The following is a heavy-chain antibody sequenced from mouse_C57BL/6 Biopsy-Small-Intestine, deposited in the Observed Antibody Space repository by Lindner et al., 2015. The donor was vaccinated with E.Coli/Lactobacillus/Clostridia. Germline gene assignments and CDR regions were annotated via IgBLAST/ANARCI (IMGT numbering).Heavy chain of an antibody. CDR1: GYAFSNSW. Sequence: VQLQESGPELVKPGASVKISCKASGYAFSNSWMNWVKQRPGKGLEWIGRIYPGDGDTNYNGKFKGKATLTADKSSSAAYMQLSSLTSEDSAVYFCARGDYGDSHWYFDVWGTGTTVTVSS. V-gene: IGHV1-82*01. D-gene: IGHD1-1*01. CDR3: ARGDYGDSHWYFDV. J-gene: IGHJ1*03. CDR2: IYPGDGDT.